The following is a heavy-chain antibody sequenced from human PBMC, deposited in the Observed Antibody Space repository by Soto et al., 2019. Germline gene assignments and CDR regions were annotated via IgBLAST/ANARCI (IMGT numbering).Heavy chain of an antibody. CDR3: AGAEADYYYYGMDV. CDR1: GGSFSGYY. Sequence: QVQLQQWGAGLLKPSETLSLTCAVYGGSFSGYYWSWIRQPPGKGLEWIGEINHSGSTNYNPSLKSRVTISVDTSKNQFSLKLSSVTAADTAVYYCAGAEADYYYYGMDVWGQGTTVTVSS. J-gene: IGHJ6*02. CDR2: INHSGST. V-gene: IGHV4-34*01.